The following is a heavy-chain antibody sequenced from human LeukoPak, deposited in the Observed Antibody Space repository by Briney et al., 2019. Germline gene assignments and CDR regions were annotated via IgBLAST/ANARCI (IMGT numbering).Heavy chain of an antibody. J-gene: IGHJ4*02. CDR2: INPKSGGT. Sequence: GASAKVSCKASGYTFTGYYMRWVRQAPGQGREWMGWINPKSGGTNYAQTFQGRVTMTRDTSISTAYMELSGLRSDGRAVYYCVRDAIAAAGTGGWGQGTLVTVSS. V-gene: IGHV1-2*02. CDR1: GYTFTGYY. CDR3: VRDAIAAAGTGG. D-gene: IGHD6-13*01.